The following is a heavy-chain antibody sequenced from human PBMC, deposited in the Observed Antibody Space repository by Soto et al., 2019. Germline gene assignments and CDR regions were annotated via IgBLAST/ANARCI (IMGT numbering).Heavy chain of an antibody. CDR3: ARTPDSTSSGLDY. CDR1: GGSFSGYY. CDR2: INQSGST. Sequence: SETLSLTCAVYGGSFSGYYWSWIRQPPGKGLEWIGEINQSGSTNYNPSLKSRVTISVDTSKNQFSLKLSSVTAADTAVYYCARTPDSTSSGLDYWGQGTLVTVSS. D-gene: IGHD6-6*01. V-gene: IGHV4-34*01. J-gene: IGHJ4*02.